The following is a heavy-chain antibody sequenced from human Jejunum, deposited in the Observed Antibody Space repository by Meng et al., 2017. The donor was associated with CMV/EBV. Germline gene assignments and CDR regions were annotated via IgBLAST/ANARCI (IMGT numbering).Heavy chain of an antibody. J-gene: IGHJ6*02. CDR1: TFTGYG. V-gene: IGHV1-18*01. D-gene: IGHD3-3*01. CDR2: TSTYNDRT. Sequence: TFTGYGISWVRQAPGQGLEYMGQTSTYNDRTYCMKKLQGRVTMTTDTSASTTYMELRSLRPDDTAVYYCARGSGYYDFWSGYEAMDVWGQGTTVTVSS. CDR3: ARGSGYYDFWSGYEAMDV.